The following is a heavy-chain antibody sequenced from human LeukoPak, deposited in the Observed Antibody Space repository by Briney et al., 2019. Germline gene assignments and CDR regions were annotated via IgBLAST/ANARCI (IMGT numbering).Heavy chain of an antibody. J-gene: IGHJ4*02. CDR3: ARDLREGIQLWLPDY. V-gene: IGHV3-48*04. CDR2: ISSSGSTI. D-gene: IGHD5-18*01. Sequence: GGSLRLSCAASGFTFSSYSMNWVRQAPGKGLEWVSYISSSGSTIYYADSVKGRFTISRDNAKNSLYLQMNSLRAEDTAVYYCARDLREGIQLWLPDYWGQGTLVTVSS. CDR1: GFTFSSYS.